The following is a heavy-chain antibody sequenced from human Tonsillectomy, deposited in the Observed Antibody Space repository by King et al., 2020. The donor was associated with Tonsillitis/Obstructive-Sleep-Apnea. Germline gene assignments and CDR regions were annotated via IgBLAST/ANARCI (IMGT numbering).Heavy chain of an antibody. J-gene: IGHJ6*03. Sequence: VQLVQSGGGSVQPGGSLRLSCAASGFTFTRYAMTWVRQAPGKGLEWVSSISDNGAGTHYADSVKGRFTISSDNSQSTLYLQMNSLRVDDTAVYYCAGGPAGADYYYMDVWGKGTTVTVSS. CDR3: AGGPAGADYYYMDV. CDR1: GFTFTRYA. CDR2: ISDNGAGT. D-gene: IGHD6-19*01. V-gene: IGHV3-23*04.